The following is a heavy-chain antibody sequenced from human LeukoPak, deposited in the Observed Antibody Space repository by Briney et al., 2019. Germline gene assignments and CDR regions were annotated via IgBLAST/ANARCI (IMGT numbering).Heavy chain of an antibody. CDR3: AKPLDYGDYYYYGMDV. V-gene: IGHV3-30*18. Sequence: GGSLRLSCAASGFTFSSYGMHWVRQAPGKGLECVAVISYDGSNKYYADSVKGRFTISRDNSKNTLYLQMNSLRAEDTAVYYCAKPLDYGDYYYYGMDVWGKGTTVTVSS. CDR1: GFTFSSYG. D-gene: IGHD4-17*01. CDR2: ISYDGSNK. J-gene: IGHJ6*04.